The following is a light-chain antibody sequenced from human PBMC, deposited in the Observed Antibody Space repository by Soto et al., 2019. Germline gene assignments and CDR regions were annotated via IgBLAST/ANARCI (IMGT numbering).Light chain of an antibody. CDR2: GAS. V-gene: IGKV3-20*01. J-gene: IGKJ3*01. Sequence: EIVLTQSPGTLSLSPGKRATLSCRASQSLSSSDLAWYQQKPGQPPRLLIYGASSRATGIPDRFSGSGSGTDFTLTINRLEHEEFAVYYCQQYGSSRFTFGPGTTADI. CDR3: QQYGSSRFT. CDR1: QSLSSSD.